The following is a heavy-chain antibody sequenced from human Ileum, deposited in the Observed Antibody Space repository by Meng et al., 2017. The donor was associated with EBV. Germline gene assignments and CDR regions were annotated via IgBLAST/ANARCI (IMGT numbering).Heavy chain of an antibody. CDR1: GGSIRSSNW. J-gene: IGHJ4*02. CDR2: IYHSGST. V-gene: IGHV4-4*02. Sequence: VHGWGWGPGIVKPSETLSLTCAVSGGSIRSSNWWSWVRQPPGKGREWIGEIYHSGSTNYNPSLKSRVTISVDKSNNQFSLKLRSVTAADTAVYDCASFPPPGKQWLVTDYWGQGTLVTVSS. D-gene: IGHD6-19*01. CDR3: ASFPPPGKQWLVTDY.